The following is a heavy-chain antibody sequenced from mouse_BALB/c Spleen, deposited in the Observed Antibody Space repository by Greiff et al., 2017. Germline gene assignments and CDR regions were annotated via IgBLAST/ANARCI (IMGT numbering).Heavy chain of an antibody. CDR2: ISSGSSTI. CDR1: GFTFSSFG. CDR3: ARSYYGSTFYAMDY. J-gene: IGHJ4*01. Sequence: DVHLVESGGGLVQPGGSRKLSCAASGFTFSSFGMHWVRQAPEKGLEWVAYISSGSSTIYYADTVKGRFTISRDNPKNTLFLQMTSLRSEDTAMYYCARSYYGSTFYAMDYWGQGTSVTVSS. D-gene: IGHD1-1*01. V-gene: IGHV5-17*02.